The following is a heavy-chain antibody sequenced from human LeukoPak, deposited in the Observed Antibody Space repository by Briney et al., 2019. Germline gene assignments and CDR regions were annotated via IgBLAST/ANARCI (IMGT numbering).Heavy chain of an antibody. J-gene: IGHJ4*02. CDR3: ATAPDTYSGYVGLDY. CDR2: IYYSGST. Sequence: SETLSLTCTVSGGSISSGGYYWSWIRQHPGKGLEWIGYIYYSGSTYYNPSLKSRVTISVNTSKNQFSLKLSSVTAADTAVYYCATAPDTYSGYVGLDYWGQGTLVTVSS. V-gene: IGHV4-31*03. CDR1: GGSISSGGYY. D-gene: IGHD5-12*01.